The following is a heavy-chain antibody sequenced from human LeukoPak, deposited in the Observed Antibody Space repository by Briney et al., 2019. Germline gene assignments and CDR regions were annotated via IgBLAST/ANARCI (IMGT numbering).Heavy chain of an antibody. CDR2: IYYSGST. V-gene: IGHV4-30-4*08. CDR3: ARTAAGTLSTFDY. D-gene: IGHD6-13*01. Sequence: SETLSLTCTVSGGSINSGDYYWSWIRQPPGKGLEWIGYIYYSGSTYYNPSLKSRVTISVDTSKNQFSLKLSSVTAADTAVYYCARTAAGTLSTFDYWGQGTLVTVSS. CDR1: GGSINSGDYY. J-gene: IGHJ4*02.